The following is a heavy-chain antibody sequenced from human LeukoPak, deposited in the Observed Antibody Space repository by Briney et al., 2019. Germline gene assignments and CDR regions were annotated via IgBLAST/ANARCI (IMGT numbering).Heavy chain of an antibody. CDR2: IIPLFGTA. CDR3: ARDQGVVDIAYYNPDAFDV. Sequence: SVKVSCKASGGTFSNFPISWVRQAPGQGLEWMGAIIPLFGTANYAQKFQGRVTITASEFTSTAYMELSSLRSEDTAVYYCARDQGVVDIAYYNPDAFDVWGQGTLVTVSS. D-gene: IGHD3-10*01. J-gene: IGHJ3*01. CDR1: GGTFSNFP. V-gene: IGHV1-69*01.